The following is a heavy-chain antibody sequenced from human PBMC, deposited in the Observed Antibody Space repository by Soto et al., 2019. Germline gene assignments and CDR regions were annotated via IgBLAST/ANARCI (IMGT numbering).Heavy chain of an antibody. J-gene: IGHJ4*02. V-gene: IGHV3-74*01. Sequence: EVPLVESGGGLAQPGGSLRLSCAASGFTLSSDWMHWVRQSPGKGLLWLSRINRDGSSISHADSVEGRFTVSRDNARGTLYLQMNSLRVEDTAVYYCATGAAFRGQGILVTVSS. CDR2: INRDGSSI. CDR3: ATGAAF. CDR1: GFTLSSDW. D-gene: IGHD6-25*01.